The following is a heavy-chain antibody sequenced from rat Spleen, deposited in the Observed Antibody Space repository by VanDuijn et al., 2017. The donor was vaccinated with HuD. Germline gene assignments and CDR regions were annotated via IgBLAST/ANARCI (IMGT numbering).Heavy chain of an antibody. Sequence: EVQLQESGPGLVKPSQSLSLTCSVTGYSITRSYRWNWIRRFPGNKLEGMGYINSAGSTNFNPSLKSRISITRDTSKNQFFLQINSVTTEDTATYYCAKTTVAYYYVMDAWGPGASVTVSS. CDR1: GYSITRSYR. V-gene: IGHV3-3*01. J-gene: IGHJ4*01. CDR2: INSAGST. CDR3: AKTTVAYYYVMDA. D-gene: IGHD1-11*01.